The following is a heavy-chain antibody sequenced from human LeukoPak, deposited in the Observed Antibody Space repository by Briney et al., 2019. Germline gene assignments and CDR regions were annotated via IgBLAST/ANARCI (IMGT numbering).Heavy chain of an antibody. CDR3: AKDRGYCSSTSCYISPPDY. CDR2: ISGSGGTT. J-gene: IGHJ4*02. CDR1: GFTFSTYA. V-gene: IGHV3-23*01. Sequence: PGGSLRLSCAASGFTFSTYAMSWVRQAPGKGPEWVSVISGSGGTTYYADSVKGRFTITRDNSKNTLYLQMNSLRAEDTAVYYCAKDRGYCSSTSCYISPPDYWGQGTLVTVSS. D-gene: IGHD2-2*02.